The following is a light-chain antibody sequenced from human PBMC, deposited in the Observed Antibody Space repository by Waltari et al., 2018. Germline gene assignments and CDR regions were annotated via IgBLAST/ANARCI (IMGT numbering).Light chain of an antibody. Sequence: QSALTQPASVSGSPGQSITISCTGTTSDVGFYNYVSWYQQHPGKAPQLISYDVFERPSGVSNRFAGSKSSNTASLTISGLLAEDEADYYCNSYTGSSSWVFGGGTKLTVL. CDR3: NSYTGSSSWV. CDR1: TSDVGFYNY. V-gene: IGLV2-14*03. CDR2: DVF. J-gene: IGLJ3*02.